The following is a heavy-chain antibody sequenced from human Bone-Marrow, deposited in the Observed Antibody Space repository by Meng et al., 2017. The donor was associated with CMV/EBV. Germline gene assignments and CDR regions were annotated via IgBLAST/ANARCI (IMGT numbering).Heavy chain of an antibody. CDR2: INWNGGST. V-gene: IGHV3-20*04. Sequence: GGSLRLSCAASGFTFDDYGMSWVRQAPGKGLEWVSGINWNGGSTGYADSVKGRFTISRDNAKNSLYLQMNILRAEDTALYYCAKVAGGNSVGGFDYWGQGTLVTGSS. CDR1: GFTFDDYG. J-gene: IGHJ4*02. D-gene: IGHD4-23*01. CDR3: AKVAGGNSVGGFDY.